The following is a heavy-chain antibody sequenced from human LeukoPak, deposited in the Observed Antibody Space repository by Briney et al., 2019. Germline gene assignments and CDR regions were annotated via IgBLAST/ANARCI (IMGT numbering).Heavy chain of an antibody. J-gene: IGHJ4*02. D-gene: IGHD2-2*01. CDR2: INSDGSWT. V-gene: IGHV3-74*01. CDR1: GNYW. CDR3: VSFYETY. Sequence: GGSLRLSCAASGNYWMHWVRQAPGKGLVWVSHINSDGSWTGYADSVKGRFTISKDNAKNTVYLQMNNLRAEDAAVYYCVSFYETYWGRGTLVTVSS.